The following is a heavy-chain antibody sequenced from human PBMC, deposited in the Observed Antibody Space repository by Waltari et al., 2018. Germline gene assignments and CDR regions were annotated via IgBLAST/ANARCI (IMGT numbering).Heavy chain of an antibody. CDR1: GFDFSIYG. CDR2: VSGTTSYR. CDR3: ARGVFDS. Sequence: DVQLVESGGGLVKPGGSLRLSCGASGFDFSIYGINWVRQSPGKGLEWVAVVSGTTSYRYYADSVKGRFTVSRDNAKTTVYLQMDNLRVEDTAVYYCARGVFDSWGQGTLVTVSS. V-gene: IGHV3-21*01. J-gene: IGHJ5*01.